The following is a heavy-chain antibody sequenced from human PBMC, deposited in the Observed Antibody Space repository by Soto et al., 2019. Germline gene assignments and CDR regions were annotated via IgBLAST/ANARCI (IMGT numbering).Heavy chain of an antibody. CDR1: GGSFSGYY. V-gene: IGHV4-34*01. J-gene: IGHJ6*04. D-gene: IGHD3-22*01. Sequence: QVQLQQWGAGLLKPSETLSLTCAVYGGSFSGYYWSWIRQPPGKGLEWIGEINHSGSTNYNPSLKSRVTISVDTSKNQFSLKLSSVTAADTAVYYCARGSGYYPGHGMDVWGKGTTVTVSS. CDR3: ARGSGYYPGHGMDV. CDR2: INHSGST.